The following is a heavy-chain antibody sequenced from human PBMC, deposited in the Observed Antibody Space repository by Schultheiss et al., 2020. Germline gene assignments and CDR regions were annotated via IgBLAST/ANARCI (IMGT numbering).Heavy chain of an antibody. Sequence: SETMSLTCAVYGGSFSGYYWSWIRQPPGKGLEWIGYIYYSGSTYYNPSLKSRVTISVDTSKNQFSLRLSSVTAADTAVYYCAREPLPEDSSSSRHYYYGMDVWGEGTTVTGYS. D-gene: IGHD6-6*01. CDR1: GGSFSGYY. J-gene: IGHJ6*04. V-gene: IGHV4-34*09. CDR2: IYYSGST. CDR3: AREPLPEDSSSSRHYYYGMDV.